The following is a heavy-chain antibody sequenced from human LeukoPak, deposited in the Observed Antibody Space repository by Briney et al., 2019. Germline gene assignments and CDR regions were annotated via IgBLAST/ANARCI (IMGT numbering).Heavy chain of an antibody. CDR2: INPNSGGT. V-gene: IGHV1-2*06. J-gene: IGHJ4*02. CDR3: ARRGRDYQIDY. D-gene: IGHD2-2*01. CDR1: GYTFTSYG. Sequence: ASVKVSCKASGYTFTSYGISWVRQAPGQGLEWMGRINPNSGGTNYAQKFQGRVTMTRDTSISTAYMELSRLRSDDTAVYYCARRGRDYQIDYWGQGTLVTVSS.